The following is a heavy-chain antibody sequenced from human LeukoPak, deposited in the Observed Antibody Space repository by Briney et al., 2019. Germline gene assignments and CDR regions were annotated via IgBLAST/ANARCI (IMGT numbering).Heavy chain of an antibody. D-gene: IGHD2-15*01. CDR2: IYYSGST. CDR3: ARHQYCSGGSCYFPTFDY. Sequence: SQTLSLTCTVSGGSISSGGYYWSWIRQHPGKGLEWIGYIYYSGSTYYNPSLKSRVTISPDTSKNQFSLKLGSVTAADTAVYYCARHQYCSGGSCYFPTFDYWGQGTLVTVSS. V-gene: IGHV4-31*03. CDR1: GGSISSGGYY. J-gene: IGHJ4*02.